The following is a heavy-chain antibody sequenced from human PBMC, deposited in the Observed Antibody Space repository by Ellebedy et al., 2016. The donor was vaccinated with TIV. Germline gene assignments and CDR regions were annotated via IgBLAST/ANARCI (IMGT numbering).Heavy chain of an antibody. D-gene: IGHD4-17*01. CDR1: GFTFTSDA. CDR2: ITSSGHTT. CDR3: ADDGRGLTVTDTRRLGY. J-gene: IGHJ4*02. V-gene: IGHV3-23*01. Sequence: GESLKISCVASGFTFTSDAMAWVRQAPGKGLEWVSTITSSGHTTFYVESVRGRFTMSRDNSKNTLYLQMNDLRAEDTAVYYCADDGRGLTVTDTRRLGYWGQGTLVTVSS.